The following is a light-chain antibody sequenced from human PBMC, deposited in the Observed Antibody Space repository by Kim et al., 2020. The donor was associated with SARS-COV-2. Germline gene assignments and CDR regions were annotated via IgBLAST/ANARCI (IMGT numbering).Light chain of an antibody. J-gene: IGLJ2*01. CDR2: EVS. V-gene: IGLV2-23*02. Sequence: PSLTLSRTGTSSDVGSYNLVSWYQQHPGKAPKLMIYEVSKRPSGVSNRFSGSKSGNTASLTISGLQAEDEADYYCCSYAGSSTLVFGGGTQLTVL. CDR3: CSYAGSSTLV. CDR1: SSDVGSYNL.